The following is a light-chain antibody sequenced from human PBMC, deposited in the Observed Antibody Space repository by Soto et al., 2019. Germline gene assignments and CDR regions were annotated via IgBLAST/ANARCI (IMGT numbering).Light chain of an antibody. V-gene: IGKV3-15*01. Sequence: EIVLTQSPGTLSLSPGERATLSCRASQSVSSNCLAWYQQRPGQAPRLLIYGASTRATGIPARFSGSASGTEFTLTISSLQSEDFAIYYCQQYNNWPLTFGGGTKVDIK. J-gene: IGKJ4*01. CDR1: QSVSSN. CDR2: GAS. CDR3: QQYNNWPLT.